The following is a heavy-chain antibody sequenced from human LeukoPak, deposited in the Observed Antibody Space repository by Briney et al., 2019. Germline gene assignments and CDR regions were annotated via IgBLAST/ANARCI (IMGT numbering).Heavy chain of an antibody. CDR2: INSDGSNT. J-gene: IGHJ4*02. CDR1: GFTFRSYW. CDR3: ARGGGIIAAAVVD. D-gene: IGHD6-13*01. Sequence: GGSLRLSCAASGFTFRSYWMHWARQAPGKGLVWVSRINSDGSNTNYADSVKGRFSISRDNAKNTLFLQMNSLRAEDTAVYYCARGGGIIAAAVVDWGQGTLVTVSS. V-gene: IGHV3-74*01.